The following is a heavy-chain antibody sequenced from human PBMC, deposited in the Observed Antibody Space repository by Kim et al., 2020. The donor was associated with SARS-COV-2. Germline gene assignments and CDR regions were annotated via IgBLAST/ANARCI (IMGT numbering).Heavy chain of an antibody. D-gene: IGHD1-26*01. Sequence: GGSLRLSCAASGFTFSSYAMHWVRQAPGKGLEWVAVISYDGSNKYYADSVKGRFTISRDNSKNTLYLQMNSLRAEDTAVYYCARDGGGSYFKGLDYWGQG. CDR3: ARDGGGSYFKGLDY. CDR2: ISYDGSNK. V-gene: IGHV3-30*04. CDR1: GFTFSSYA. J-gene: IGHJ4*02.